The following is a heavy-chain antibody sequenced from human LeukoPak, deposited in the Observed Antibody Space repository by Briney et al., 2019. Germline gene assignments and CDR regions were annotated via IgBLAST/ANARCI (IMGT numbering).Heavy chain of an antibody. D-gene: IGHD2-2*01. J-gene: IGHJ5*02. CDR3: ARDAGIVVVTTTFNRFDP. CDR1: GYTFTDYY. CDR2: INPNNGGT. V-gene: IGHV1-2*02. Sequence: GASVKVSCKASGYTFTDYYIHWVRQAPGQGLEWMGWINPNNGGTNSAQKFQGRVTMTRDTSSSTAYMELSRLTSDDTAVYYCARDAGIVVVTTTFNRFDPWGQGTLVTVSS.